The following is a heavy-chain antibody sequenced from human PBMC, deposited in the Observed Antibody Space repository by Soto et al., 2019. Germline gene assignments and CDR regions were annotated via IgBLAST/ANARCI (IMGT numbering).Heavy chain of an antibody. CDR2: ISYDGSNK. CDR1: GFTFSSYG. D-gene: IGHD3-22*01. Sequence: PGGSLRLSCAASGFTFSSYGMHWVRQAPGKGLEWVAVISYDGSNKYYADSVKGRFTISRDNSKNTLYLQMNSLRAEDTAVYYCAKNSYDSSGYYPGYWGQGTLVTVSS. V-gene: IGHV3-30*18. CDR3: AKNSYDSSGYYPGY. J-gene: IGHJ4*02.